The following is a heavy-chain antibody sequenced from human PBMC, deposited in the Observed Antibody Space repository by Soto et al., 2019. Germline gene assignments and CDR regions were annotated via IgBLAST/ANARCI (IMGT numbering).Heavy chain of an antibody. CDR1: GFTFSNYG. CDR3: ARDDDFQANAFDY. V-gene: IGHV3-33*01. J-gene: IGHJ4*02. CDR2: IWSDGSRT. D-gene: IGHD2-21*02. Sequence: GGSLRLSCAPSGFTFSNYGMHWVRQTPGKGLEWVAVIWSDGSRTVYEDSVKGRFTISRDNSENTLFLQMNSLRAEDTGVYYCARDDDFQANAFDYWGQGTLVTVSS.